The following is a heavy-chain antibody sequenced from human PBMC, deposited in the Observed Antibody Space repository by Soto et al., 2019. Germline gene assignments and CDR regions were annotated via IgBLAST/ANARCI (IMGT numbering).Heavy chain of an antibody. CDR1: GYSFTSYW. J-gene: IGHJ4*02. Sequence: GESLKISCKGSGYSFTSYWISWVRQMPGKGLEWMGRIDPSDSYTNYSPSFQGHVTISADKSISTAYLQWSSLKASDTAMYYCAAEWEPYYFDYWGQGTPAPVSS. CDR3: AAEWEPYYFDY. CDR2: IDPSDSYT. D-gene: IGHD1-26*01. V-gene: IGHV5-10-1*01.